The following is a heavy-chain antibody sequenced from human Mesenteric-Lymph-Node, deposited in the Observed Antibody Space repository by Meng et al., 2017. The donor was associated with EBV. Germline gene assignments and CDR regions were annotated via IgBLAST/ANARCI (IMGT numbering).Heavy chain of an antibody. Sequence: HLTVQESGPGLVNPSATLSLTCTVSGGSISNGNYYWGWIRQPPGKGLEWIGSIHYTETNYRSPSLKSRVTIFVDTSKNQLSLKLTSVTAADTAVYYCARHGYSNYLNWFDSWGQGTLVTVSS. CDR1: GGSISNGNYY. CDR2: IHYTETN. D-gene: IGHD4-11*01. CDR3: ARHGYSNYLNWFDS. J-gene: IGHJ5*01. V-gene: IGHV4-39*01.